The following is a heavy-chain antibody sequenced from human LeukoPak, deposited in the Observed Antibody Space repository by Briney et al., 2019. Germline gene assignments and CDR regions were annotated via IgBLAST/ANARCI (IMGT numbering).Heavy chain of an antibody. CDR3: ARGPTYYYDTSTSL. J-gene: IGHJ4*02. Sequence: PSETLSLTCTVSGGSISSYYWSWIRQPAGKGLEWIGEIDHSGSTNYNPSLKSRVTISVDTSKNQFSLKLSSVTAADTAVYYCARGPTYYYDTSTSLWGQGTLVTVSS. CDR1: GGSISSYY. D-gene: IGHD3-22*01. V-gene: IGHV4-34*01. CDR2: IDHSGST.